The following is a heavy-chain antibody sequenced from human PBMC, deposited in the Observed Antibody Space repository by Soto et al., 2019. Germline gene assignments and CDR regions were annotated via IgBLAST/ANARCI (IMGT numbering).Heavy chain of an antibody. CDR2: ISYDGSNK. J-gene: IGHJ4*02. V-gene: IGHV3-30-3*01. CDR3: GRDRYGYNLAVY. D-gene: IGHD5-18*01. Sequence: QVQLVESGGGVVQPGRSLRLSCAASGFTFSNYAMHWVRQAPGKGLEWVAVISYDGSNKYYADSVKGRFTISRDNSKNTQYLQMNSLRAKDTSVYYCGRDRYGYNLAVYLGQGTLVTFSS. CDR1: GFTFSNYA.